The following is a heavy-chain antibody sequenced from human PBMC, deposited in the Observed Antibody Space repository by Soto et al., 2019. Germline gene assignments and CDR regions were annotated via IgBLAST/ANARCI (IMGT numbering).Heavy chain of an antibody. CDR1: GFTFSSYS. CDR3: ARSRGYYYYGMDV. J-gene: IGHJ6*02. V-gene: IGHV3-48*01. CDR2: ISSSSSTI. Sequence: PGGSLRLSCAASGFTFSSYSMNWVRQAPGKGLEWVSYISSSSSTIYYADSVKGRFTISRDNSKNTLYLQMNSLRAEDTAVYYCARSRGYYYYGMDVWGQGTTVTVSS.